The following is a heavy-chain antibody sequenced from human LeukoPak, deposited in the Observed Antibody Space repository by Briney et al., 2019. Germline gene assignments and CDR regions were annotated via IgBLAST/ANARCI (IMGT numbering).Heavy chain of an antibody. D-gene: IGHD3-9*01. J-gene: IGHJ4*02. CDR3: AKWGDYDVLTGYYVSDY. Sequence: HPGGSLRLSCAASGFTFSNYAMSSVRQAPGKGLEWVSAITGSGSGIYYADSMKSRFTISRDNSKNTLYLQINSLRAEDTAVYYCAKWGDYDVLTGYYVSDYWGQGTLVTVSS. CDR2: ITGSGSGI. CDR1: GFTFSNYA. V-gene: IGHV3-23*01.